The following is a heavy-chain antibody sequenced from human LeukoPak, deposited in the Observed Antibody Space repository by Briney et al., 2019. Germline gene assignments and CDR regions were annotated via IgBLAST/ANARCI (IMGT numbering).Heavy chain of an antibody. J-gene: IGHJ6*02. Sequence: GGSLRLSCAASGFTFSNYWMHWVRQAPGKGLEWVSSISSSSSYIYYADSVKGRFTISRDDAKNSLYLQMNSLRAEDTAVYYCARGSGCSSTSCYTFEYYYYYGMDVWGQGTTVTVSS. CDR2: ISSSSSYI. V-gene: IGHV3-21*01. CDR3: ARGSGCSSTSCYTFEYYYYYGMDV. D-gene: IGHD2-2*02. CDR1: GFTFSNYW.